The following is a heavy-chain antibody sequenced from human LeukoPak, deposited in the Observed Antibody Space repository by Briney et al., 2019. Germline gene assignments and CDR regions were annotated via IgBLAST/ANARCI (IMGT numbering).Heavy chain of an antibody. CDR3: ARAKGYSSGWYNWFDP. J-gene: IGHJ5*02. D-gene: IGHD6-19*01. CDR2: IYYSGST. CDR1: GGSISSYY. V-gene: IGHV4-59*01. Sequence: PSETLSLTCTVSGGSISSYYWSWIRQPPGKGLEWIGYIYYSGSTNYNPSLKSRVTISVDTSKNQFSLKLSSVTAADTAVYYCARAKGYSSGWYNWFDPWGQGTLVTVSS.